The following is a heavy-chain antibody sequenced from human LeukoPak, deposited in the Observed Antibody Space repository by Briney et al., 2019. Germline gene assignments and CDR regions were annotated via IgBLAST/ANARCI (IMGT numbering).Heavy chain of an antibody. CDR3: ARSKGYYYYYGMDV. J-gene: IGHJ6*02. V-gene: IGHV1-3*01. CDR2: INAGNGNT. CDR1: GYTFTSYA. Sequence: ASVKVSCKASGYTFTSYAMHWVRQAPGQRLEWMGWINAGNGNTKYSQKFQGRVTITRDTSASTAYMELSSLRSEDTAVYYCARSKGYYYYYGMDVWGQETTVTVSS.